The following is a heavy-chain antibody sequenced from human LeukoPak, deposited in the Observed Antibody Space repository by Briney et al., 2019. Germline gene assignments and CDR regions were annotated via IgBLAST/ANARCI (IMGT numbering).Heavy chain of an antibody. D-gene: IGHD5-18*01. J-gene: IGHJ4*02. CDR1: GFTFSDYY. Sequence: GGSLRLSCAASGFTFSDYYMSWIRQAPGKGLEWVSYISSSGSTIYYADSVKGRFTISRDNAKNSLYLQMNNLRAEDTAVYYCARASDTAMVSYWGQGTLVTVSS. CDR2: ISSSGSTI. V-gene: IGHV3-11*01. CDR3: ARASDTAMVSY.